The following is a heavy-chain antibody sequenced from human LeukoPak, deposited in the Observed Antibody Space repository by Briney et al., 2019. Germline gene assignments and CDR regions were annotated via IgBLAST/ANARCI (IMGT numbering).Heavy chain of an antibody. Sequence: GGSLRLSCVPSGFSFSTHWMAWVRQAPGKGLEWVGDIRQDGIEKHSGDSTKGRFTISRDNARNSLYLQMNSLRVEDTAVYYCAREDRVGGSLDSWGQGTLVTVSS. J-gene: IGHJ4*02. V-gene: IGHV3-7*01. CDR1: GFSFSTHW. CDR3: AREDRVGGSLDS. D-gene: IGHD1-26*01. CDR2: IRQDGIEK.